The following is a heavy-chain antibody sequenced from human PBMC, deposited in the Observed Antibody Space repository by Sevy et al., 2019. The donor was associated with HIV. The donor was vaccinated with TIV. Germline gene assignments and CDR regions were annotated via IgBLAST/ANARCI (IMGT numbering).Heavy chain of an antibody. Sequence: GGSLRLSCAASGFNFSSYGMHWVRQAPGKGLEWVATLSYDGSNKYYSDSVKGRFTISRDNSKNTLYLQMNSLRAEDTTVYYCAKGVSTGATKDYWGQGTLVTVSS. D-gene: IGHD1-26*01. CDR2: LSYDGSNK. CDR1: GFNFSSYG. J-gene: IGHJ4*02. CDR3: AKGVSTGATKDY. V-gene: IGHV3-30*18.